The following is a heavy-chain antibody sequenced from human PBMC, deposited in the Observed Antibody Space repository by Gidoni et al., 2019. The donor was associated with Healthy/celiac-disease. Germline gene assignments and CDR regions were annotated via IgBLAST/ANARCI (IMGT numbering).Heavy chain of an antibody. V-gene: IGHV1-69*06. Sequence: QVQLVQSGAEVKKPGSSVKVSCKASGGTFSSYATSWVRQAPGQGLEWMGGIIPIFGTANYAQKFQGRVTITADKSTSTAYMELSSLRSEDTAVYYCAGLRGYSYGIDFDYWGQGTLVTVSS. J-gene: IGHJ4*02. CDR3: AGLRGYSYGIDFDY. D-gene: IGHD5-18*01. CDR2: IIPIFGTA. CDR1: GGTFSSYA.